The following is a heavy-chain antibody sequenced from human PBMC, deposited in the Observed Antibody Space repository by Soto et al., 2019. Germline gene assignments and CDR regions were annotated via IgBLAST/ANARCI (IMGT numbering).Heavy chain of an antibody. CDR3: ARAYYYDSGGDAFDI. CDR2: IWYDGNNK. Sequence: QVQLVESGGGVVQPGRSLRLSCAASGFSFSTYGMHWVRQAPGKGLEWVAIIWYDGNNKYYADSVKGRFTISRDNSKNTLYLQMNSLRAEDTAVYYCARAYYYDSGGDAFDIWGQGTMVTVSS. CDR1: GFSFSTYG. V-gene: IGHV3-33*01. D-gene: IGHD3-22*01. J-gene: IGHJ3*02.